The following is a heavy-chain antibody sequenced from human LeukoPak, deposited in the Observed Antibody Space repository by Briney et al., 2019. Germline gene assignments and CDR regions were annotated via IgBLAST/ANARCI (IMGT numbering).Heavy chain of an antibody. CDR2: IYYSGST. D-gene: IGHD3-22*01. CDR1: GGSISSYY. CDR3: ARRSTYYYDSSGLDP. V-gene: IGHV4-59*01. Sequence: SETLSLTCTVSGGSISSYYWSWIRQPPGKGLEWIGYIYYSGSTNYNPSLKSRVTISVDTSNNQFSLKLSSVTAADTAVYYCARRSTYYYDSSGLDPWGQGTLVTVSS. J-gene: IGHJ5*02.